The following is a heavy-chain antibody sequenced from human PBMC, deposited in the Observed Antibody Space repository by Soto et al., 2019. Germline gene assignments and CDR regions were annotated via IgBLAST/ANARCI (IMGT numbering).Heavy chain of an antibody. CDR1: GFTFSSYG. CDR2: ISYDGSNK. D-gene: IGHD3-10*01. Sequence: QVQLVESGGGVVQPGRSLRLSCAASGFTFSSYGMHWVRQAPGKGLEWVAVISYDGSNKYYADSVKGRFTISRDNSKNTLDLQMNSLRAEDTAVYYCAKSALLWFGELSGGWGQGTLVTVSS. J-gene: IGHJ4*02. CDR3: AKSALLWFGELSGG. V-gene: IGHV3-30*18.